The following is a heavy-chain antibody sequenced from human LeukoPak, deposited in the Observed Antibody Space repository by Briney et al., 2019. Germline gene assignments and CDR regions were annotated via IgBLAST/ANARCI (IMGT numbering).Heavy chain of an antibody. CDR2: IYSGGST. V-gene: IGHV3-53*01. CDR1: GFTVSSNY. Sequence: GGSLTLSCAASGFTVSSNYMNWVRQAPGKGLEWVSVIYSGGSTYYADSVKGRFTISRDNSKNALYLQMNSLRAEDTAVYYCAKGCGGYCTNGVRYMDVWGRGTTVTVSS. CDR3: AKGCGGYCTNGVRYMDV. D-gene: IGHD2-8*01. J-gene: IGHJ6*03.